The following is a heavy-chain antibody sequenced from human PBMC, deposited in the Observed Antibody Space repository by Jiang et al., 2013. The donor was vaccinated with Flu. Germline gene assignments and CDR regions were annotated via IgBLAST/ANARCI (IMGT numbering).Heavy chain of an antibody. CDR2: IYYRGST. J-gene: IGHJ4*02. CDR1: GGSISGYY. CDR3: ARHRNYESDY. D-gene: IGHD1-7*01. V-gene: IGHV4-59*08. Sequence: GPGLVKPSETLSLTCTVSGGSISGYYWSWIRQPPGKGLEWIGFIYYRGSTHYNPSLESRVTLSVDTSKNQFSLKLTSVTAADTAVYYCARHRNYESDYWGQGTLVTVSS.